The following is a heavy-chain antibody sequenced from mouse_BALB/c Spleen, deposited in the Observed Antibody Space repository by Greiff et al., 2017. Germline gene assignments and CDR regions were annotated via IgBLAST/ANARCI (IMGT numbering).Heavy chain of an antibody. CDR3: ARSYGYDEAWFAY. J-gene: IGHJ3*01. Sequence: QVQLQQSGPELVRPGVSVKISCKGSSYTFTDYAMHWVKQRHAKSLEWIGVISTYYGNTNYNQKFKGKATVTVDKSSSTAYMELASLTSEDSAVYYCARSYGYDEAWFAYWGQGTLVTVSA. V-gene: IGHV1S137*01. CDR2: ISTYYGNT. CDR1: SYTFTDYA. D-gene: IGHD2-2*01.